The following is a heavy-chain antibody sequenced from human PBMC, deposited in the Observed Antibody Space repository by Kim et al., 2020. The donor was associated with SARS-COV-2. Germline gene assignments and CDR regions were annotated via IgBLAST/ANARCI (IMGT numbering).Heavy chain of an antibody. CDR3: AGNRITMVGGACACEI. J-gene: IGHJ3*02. Sequence: GGSLRLSCAASGFTFSSYGMHWVRQAPGKGLEWVAVISYDGSNKYYADFVKGRFTISRDNSKNTLYLQMNSLRAEDTAVYYCAGNRITMVGGACACEIWGQR. V-gene: IGHV3-33*05. CDR1: GFTFSSYG. CDR2: ISYDGSNK. D-gene: IGHD3-10*01.